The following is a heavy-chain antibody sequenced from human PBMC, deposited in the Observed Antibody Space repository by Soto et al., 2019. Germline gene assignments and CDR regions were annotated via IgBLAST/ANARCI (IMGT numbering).Heavy chain of an antibody. CDR3: ARDLWGYCGTNCYPLDV. CDR1: GGSISGYY. V-gene: IGHV4-59*01. CDR2: MYNSGST. J-gene: IGHJ6*02. D-gene: IGHD2-21*02. Sequence: SETLSLTCTVSGGSISGYYWSWIRRPPEKGLEWIGYMYNSGSTVYNPPFKSRVTISVDTYKNQFSLKLSSVTATDTAIYYCARDLWGYCGTNCYPLDVWGQGTTVTVSS.